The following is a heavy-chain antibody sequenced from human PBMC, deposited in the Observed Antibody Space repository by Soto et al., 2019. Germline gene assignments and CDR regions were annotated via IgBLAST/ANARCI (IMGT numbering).Heavy chain of an antibody. Sequence: EVQLVESGGGLVQPGGSLRLSCSASGFIFSESTIYWVRQVPGKGLEAISAVSTSGRSTYYADSVKDRFTISRDNSKNTLFLQMGSLRPEDTAIYYCVNQAHGLDGVAFDYWGQGTQVTVAA. CDR1: GFIFSEST. J-gene: IGHJ4*02. CDR2: VSTSGRST. D-gene: IGHD2-15*01. V-gene: IGHV3-64D*06. CDR3: VNQAHGLDGVAFDY.